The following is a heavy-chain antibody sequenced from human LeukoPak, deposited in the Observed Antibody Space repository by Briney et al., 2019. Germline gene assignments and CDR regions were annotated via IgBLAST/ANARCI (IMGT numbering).Heavy chain of an antibody. D-gene: IGHD6-19*01. J-gene: IGHJ5*01. CDR2: IIPIFCTA. Sequence: SVPVSCMASGCTFSSYDFSWVRQAPAPGLEWMGGIIPIFCTANYAQKFQGRVTITADNSTSKAYMELRSLRSEDAAVYYCARSGIAVAQAYDWFDSWGQGTLVTVSS. CDR3: ARSGIAVAQAYDWFDS. V-gene: IGHV1-69*06. CDR1: GCTFSSYD.